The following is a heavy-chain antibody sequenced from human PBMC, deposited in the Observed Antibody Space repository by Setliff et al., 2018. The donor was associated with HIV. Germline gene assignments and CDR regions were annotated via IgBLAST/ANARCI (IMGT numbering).Heavy chain of an antibody. CDR1: GDSISDTTYY. V-gene: IGHV4-39*01. CDR2: IYHSGST. J-gene: IGHJ4*02. CDR3: ARLSSYRSSSYYFDY. Sequence: SETLSLTCSVSGDSISDTTYYWGWIRQPPGKGLEWIGNIYHSGSTLYKPSLKSRVTMSVDTSKNQFSLKLNSVTAADTAVYHGARLSSYRSSSYYFDYWGQGALVTVSS. D-gene: IGHD6-6*01.